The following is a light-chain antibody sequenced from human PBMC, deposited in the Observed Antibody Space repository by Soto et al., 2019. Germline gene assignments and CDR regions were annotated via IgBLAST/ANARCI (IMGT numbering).Light chain of an antibody. V-gene: IGLV2-14*01. CDR2: DVS. CDR1: SSDVGGYNY. Sequence: QSALTQPASVSGSPGQSITISCTGTSSDVGGYNYVSWYQQHPGKAHKLMIYDVSNRPSGVSNRFSGSKSGNTASLTISGLQAEDEADYYCSSYTSSSTVYVFGTGTKLTVL. J-gene: IGLJ1*01. CDR3: SSYTSSSTVYV.